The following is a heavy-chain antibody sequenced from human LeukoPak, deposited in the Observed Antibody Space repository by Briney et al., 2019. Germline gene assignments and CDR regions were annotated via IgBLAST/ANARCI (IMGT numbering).Heavy chain of an antibody. CDR3: ARRRGYSYGFGY. CDR1: GGSFSGYY. CDR2: INHSGST. V-gene: IGHV4-34*01. J-gene: IGHJ4*02. Sequence: SETLSLTCAVYGGSFSGYYGSWIRQPPGKGLEWIGGINHSGSTNYNPSLKSRVTISVDTSKNQFSLKLSSVTAADTAVYYCARRRGYSYGFGYWGQGTLVTVSS. D-gene: IGHD5-18*01.